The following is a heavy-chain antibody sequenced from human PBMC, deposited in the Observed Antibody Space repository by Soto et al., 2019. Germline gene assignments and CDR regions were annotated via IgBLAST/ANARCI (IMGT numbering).Heavy chain of an antibody. Sequence: GGSLRLSCAASGFTFSSYAMSWVRQAPGKGLEWVSAISGSGGSTYYADSVKGRFTISRDNSKNTLYLQMNSLRAEDTAVYYCAKDLGVPAAEYDFWSGISLRGVYMDVWGKGTTVTVSS. CDR3: AKDLGVPAAEYDFWSGISLRGVYMDV. V-gene: IGHV3-23*01. J-gene: IGHJ6*03. CDR1: GFTFSSYA. CDR2: ISGSGGST. D-gene: IGHD3-3*01.